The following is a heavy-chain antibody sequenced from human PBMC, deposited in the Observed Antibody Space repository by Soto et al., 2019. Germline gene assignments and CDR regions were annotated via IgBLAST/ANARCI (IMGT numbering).Heavy chain of an antibody. CDR1: GFTFSRYW. CDR3: ARGDTPMITGMDSFDV. D-gene: IGHD5-18*01. V-gene: IGHV3-7*01. CDR2: IKQDGTEK. J-gene: IGHJ3*01. Sequence: GGSLRLSCAASGFTFSRYWMNWVRQAPGKGLEWVANIKQDGTEKNYVDSVKGRFTISRDNARNSLYLQMDSLRAEDTAVYFCARGDTPMITGMDSFDVWGQGTMVTVSS.